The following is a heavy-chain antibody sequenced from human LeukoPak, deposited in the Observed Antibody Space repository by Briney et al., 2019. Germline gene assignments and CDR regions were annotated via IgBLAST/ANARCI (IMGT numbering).Heavy chain of an antibody. J-gene: IGHJ4*02. Sequence: GGSLRLSCAASGFTFSSYGIHWVRQAPGKGLEWVAFIRYDGSNKYYADSVKGRFTISRDNSKNTLYLQMNSLRAEDTAVYYCAKVFYYYGSGSYYPASAFDYWGQGTLVTVSS. CDR2: IRYDGSNK. CDR3: AKVFYYYGSGSYYPASAFDY. V-gene: IGHV3-30*02. CDR1: GFTFSSYG. D-gene: IGHD3-10*01.